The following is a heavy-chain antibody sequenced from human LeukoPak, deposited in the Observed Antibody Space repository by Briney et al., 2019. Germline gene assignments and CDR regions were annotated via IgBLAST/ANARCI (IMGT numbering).Heavy chain of an antibody. J-gene: IGHJ6*03. V-gene: IGHV4-39*07. CDR3: ARGYCSGGSCYSYYYYNYMDV. D-gene: IGHD2-15*01. CDR1: GFTFSSYE. CDR2: IYYSGST. Sequence: GSLRLSCAASGFTFSSYEMNWVRQAPGKGLEWIGSIYYSGSTYYNPSLKSRVTISVDTSKNQFSLKLSSVTAADTAVYYCARGYCSGGSCYSYYYYNYMDVWGKGTTVTVSS.